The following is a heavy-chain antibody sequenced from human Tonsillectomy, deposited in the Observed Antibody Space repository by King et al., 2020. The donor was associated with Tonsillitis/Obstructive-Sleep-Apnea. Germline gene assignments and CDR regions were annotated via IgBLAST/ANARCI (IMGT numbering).Heavy chain of an antibody. CDR2: ISYDGSNK. J-gene: IGHJ3*02. V-gene: IGHV3-30*04. CDR1: GFTFSTYS. D-gene: IGHD3-22*01. Sequence: VQLVESGGGVVQPGGSLRLSCAASGFTFSTYSIHWVRQAPGKGLEWVAVISYDGSNKYYADSVKGRFTISRDNSKNTLDLQMNSLRAEDTAVYYCARECIYDSSGYADAFDIWGQGTMATVSS. CDR3: ARECIYDSSGYADAFDI.